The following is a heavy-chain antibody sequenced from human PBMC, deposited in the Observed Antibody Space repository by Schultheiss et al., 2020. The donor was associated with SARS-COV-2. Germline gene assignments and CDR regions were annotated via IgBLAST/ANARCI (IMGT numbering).Heavy chain of an antibody. CDR3: VRDGPAASYGMDV. Sequence: GGSLRLSCAGSGFPFSSYAMNWVRQAPGKGLEWVSVIYSGGNTHYADSVRGRFIISRDNSKNTLYLQMTSLRVEDTAMYYCVRDGPAASYGMDVWGQGTTVTVSS. CDR2: IYSGGNT. J-gene: IGHJ6*02. D-gene: IGHD2-2*01. V-gene: IGHV3-66*01. CDR1: GFPFSSYA.